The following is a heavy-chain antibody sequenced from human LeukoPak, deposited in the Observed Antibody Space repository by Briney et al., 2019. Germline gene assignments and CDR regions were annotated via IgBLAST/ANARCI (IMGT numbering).Heavy chain of an antibody. CDR1: GFTFSSYG. CDR2: ISGSGGST. Sequence: GGSLRLSCAASGFTFSSYGMSWVRQAPGKGLEWVSAISGSGGSTYYADSVKGRFTTSRDNSKNTLYLQMNSLRAEDAAVYYCAKDSDKVLRYFDWTIDYWGQGTLVTVSS. D-gene: IGHD3-9*01. V-gene: IGHV3-23*01. CDR3: AKDSDKVLRYFDWTIDY. J-gene: IGHJ4*02.